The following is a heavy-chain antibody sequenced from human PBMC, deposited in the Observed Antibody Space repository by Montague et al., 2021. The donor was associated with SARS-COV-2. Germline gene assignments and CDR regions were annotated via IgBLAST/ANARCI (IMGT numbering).Heavy chain of an antibody. D-gene: IGHD3-3*01. Sequence: SETLSLTCTVSGGSISSSNYYWGWIRQPPGKGLEWIGSIYYSGSTYYNPSLKSRVTISVDTSKNRFSLKLRSVTAADTAVYYCANQRLDITLFGVVTGRVFDYWGQGTLVTVSS. CDR3: ANQRLDITLFGVVTGRVFDY. V-gene: IGHV4-39*01. CDR2: IYYSGST. CDR1: GGSISSSNYY. J-gene: IGHJ4*02.